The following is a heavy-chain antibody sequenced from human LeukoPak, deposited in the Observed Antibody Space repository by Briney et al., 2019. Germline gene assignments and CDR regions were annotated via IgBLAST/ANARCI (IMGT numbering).Heavy chain of an antibody. D-gene: IGHD2-15*01. Sequence: GGSLRLSCAASGFTFSNYWMSWVRQAPGKGLEWVANIKQDGSEKYYVDSVKGRFTISRDNAKNSLYLQMNSLRAEDTAVYYCARGHGVVYYYMDVWGKGTTITISS. J-gene: IGHJ6*03. CDR1: GFTFSNYW. CDR2: IKQDGSEK. V-gene: IGHV3-7*01. CDR3: ARGHGVVYYYMDV.